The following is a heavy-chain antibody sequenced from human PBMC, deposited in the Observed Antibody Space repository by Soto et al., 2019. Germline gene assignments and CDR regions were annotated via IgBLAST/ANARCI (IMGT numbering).Heavy chain of an antibody. CDR3: ARPLAVPSISGAFYYYGMDV. Sequence: PGESLKISCKASGYIFTDFWIGWVRQMPGKGLEWMGPVYPGDSDTKYTPSFQGQVTISADKSTTTAYLQWSSLKASDTAIYYCARPLAVPSISGAFYYYGMDVWGQGTSVTVSS. CDR2: VYPGDSDT. D-gene: IGHD3-3*02. J-gene: IGHJ6*02. V-gene: IGHV5-51*01. CDR1: GYIFTDFW.